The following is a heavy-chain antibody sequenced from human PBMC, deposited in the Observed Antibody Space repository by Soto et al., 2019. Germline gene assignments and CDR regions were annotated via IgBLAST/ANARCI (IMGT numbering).Heavy chain of an antibody. CDR2: ISGSGGST. J-gene: IGHJ4*02. Sequence: GGSLRLSCAASGFTFSSYAMSWVRQAPGKGLEWVSAISGSGGSTYYADSVKGRFTTSRDNSKNTLYLQMNSLRAEDTAVYYRAKDSGYSSGWFLWGQGTLVTVSS. CDR1: GFTFSSYA. CDR3: AKDSGYSSGWFL. V-gene: IGHV3-23*01. D-gene: IGHD6-19*01.